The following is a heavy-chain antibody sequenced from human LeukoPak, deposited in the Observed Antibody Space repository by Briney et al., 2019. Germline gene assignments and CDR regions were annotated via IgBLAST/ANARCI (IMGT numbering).Heavy chain of an antibody. J-gene: IGHJ4*02. CDR2: IIGSGGST. D-gene: IGHD2-15*01. CDR1: GFPFSSYA. V-gene: IGHV3-23*01. Sequence: GVPLRLFCAASGFPFSSYAMRWVRRAPGRGLEWVYDIIGSGGSTYYADSVKGRLTISRDNAKNSLYLQMNSLIAEDTAVYYCQRTQGPVDYGGEGTRVTVSS. CDR3: QRTQGPVDY.